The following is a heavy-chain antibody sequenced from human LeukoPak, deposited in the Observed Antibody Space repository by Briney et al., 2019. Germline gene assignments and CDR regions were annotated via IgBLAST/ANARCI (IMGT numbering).Heavy chain of an antibody. V-gene: IGHV3-30-3*01. CDR2: ISYDGSNK. Sequence: PGGSLRLSCAASGFTFSSCAMHWVRQAPGKGLEWVAVISYDGSNKYYADSVKGRFTISRDNSKNTLYLQMNSLRAEDTAVYYCARVRVAAAGNYYYYYRLDVWGQGTTVTVS. D-gene: IGHD6-13*01. J-gene: IGHJ6*02. CDR1: GFTFSSCA. CDR3: ARVRVAAAGNYYYYYRLDV.